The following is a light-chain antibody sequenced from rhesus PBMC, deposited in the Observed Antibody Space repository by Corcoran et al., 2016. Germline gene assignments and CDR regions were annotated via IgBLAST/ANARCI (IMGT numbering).Light chain of an antibody. CDR2: KAS. J-gene: IGKJ2*01. CDR1: QSISSW. CDR3: LQYSSSPYS. V-gene: IGKV1-22*01. Sequence: DIQMTQSPSSLSASVGDTVTITCRASQSISSWLDWYQQKPGKAPKLLIYKASNLQSGVPSRFSGSGSGTDCTLTISSLQPEDFATYYCLQYSSSPYSFGQGTKVEIK.